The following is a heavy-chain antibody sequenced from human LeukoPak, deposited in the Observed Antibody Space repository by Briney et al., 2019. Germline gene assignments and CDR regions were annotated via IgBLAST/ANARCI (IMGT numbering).Heavy chain of an antibody. Sequence: GGSLRLSCAVSGFTIGNHGMHWVRQAAGKGLEWVAMISHDGRAEYYRDSVKGRPTISRDNSNNMLYLQMNSLRVEDTAVYYCAKDWGSSGWYNWFDPWGQGTLVTVSS. D-gene: IGHD6-19*01. J-gene: IGHJ5*02. CDR1: GFTIGNHG. V-gene: IGHV3-30*18. CDR2: ISHDGRAE. CDR3: AKDWGSSGWYNWFDP.